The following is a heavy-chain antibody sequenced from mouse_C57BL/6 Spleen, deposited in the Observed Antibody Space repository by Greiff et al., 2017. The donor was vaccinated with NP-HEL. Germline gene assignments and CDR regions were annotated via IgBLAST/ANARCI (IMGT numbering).Heavy chain of an antibody. CDR2: IHPNSGST. CDR1: GYTFTSYW. CDR3: ARGIYYYGSSYLYYAMDY. D-gene: IGHD1-1*01. Sequence: VQLQQSGAELVKPGASVKLSCKASGYTFTSYWMHWVKQRPGQGLVWIGMIHPNSGSTNYNEKFKSKATLTVDKSSSTAYMQLSSLTSEDSAVYYCARGIYYYGSSYLYYAMDYWGQGTSVTVSS. J-gene: IGHJ4*01. V-gene: IGHV1-64*01.